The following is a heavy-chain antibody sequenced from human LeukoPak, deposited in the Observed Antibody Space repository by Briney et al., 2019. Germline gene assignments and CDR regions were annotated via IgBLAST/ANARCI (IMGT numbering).Heavy chain of an antibody. Sequence: ASVKVSCKASRYTFTSYDINWVRQATGQGLEWMGWMNPNSGNTGYAQKFQGRVTMTRNTSISTAYMELSSLRSEDTAVYYCAKLQVTYTAKNSPFDYWGQGTLVTVSS. J-gene: IGHJ4*02. CDR3: AKLQVTYTAKNSPFDY. CDR2: MNPNSGNT. CDR1: RYTFTSYD. D-gene: IGHD5-18*01. V-gene: IGHV1-8*01.